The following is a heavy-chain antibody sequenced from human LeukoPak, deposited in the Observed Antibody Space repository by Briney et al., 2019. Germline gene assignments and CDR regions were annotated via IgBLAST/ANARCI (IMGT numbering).Heavy chain of an antibody. Sequence: GGSLRLSCAASGFTFSSYGMNWVRQAPGKGLEWVSTISGSGHATYYADSVKGRFTISRDNSKNTLYLQMNSLRAEDTAVYYCAKPPQSVLDPSYFDYWGQGTLVTVSS. CDR2: ISGSGHAT. V-gene: IGHV3-23*01. CDR3: AKPPQSVLDPSYFDY. J-gene: IGHJ4*02. CDR1: GFTFSSYG. D-gene: IGHD5/OR15-5a*01.